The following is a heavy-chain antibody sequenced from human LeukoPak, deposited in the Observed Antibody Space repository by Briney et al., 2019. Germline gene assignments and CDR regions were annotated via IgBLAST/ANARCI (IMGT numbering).Heavy chain of an antibody. J-gene: IGHJ6*02. CDR3: ARNIVVVSTYYYYYGMDV. V-gene: IGHV4-4*07. CDR1: GGSISSYY. CDR2: IYTSGST. Sequence: PSETLSLTCTVSGGSISSYYWSWIRQPAGKGLEWIGRIYTSGSTNCNPSLKSRVTMSVDTSKNQFSLKLNSVTAADTAVYYCARNIVVVSTYYYYYGMDVWGQGTTVTVSS. D-gene: IGHD2-2*01.